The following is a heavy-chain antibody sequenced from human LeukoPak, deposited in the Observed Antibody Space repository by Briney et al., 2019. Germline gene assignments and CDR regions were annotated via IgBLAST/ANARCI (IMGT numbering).Heavy chain of an antibody. Sequence: GGSLRLSCAASGFTFSSYAMSWVRQAPGKGLEWVSAISGSGGSTYYADSVKGRFTISRDNSKNTLYLQMNSLRAEDTAVYYCAKGPDYDFWSGVQWYMDVWGKGTTVTVSS. V-gene: IGHV3-23*01. CDR1: GFTFSSYA. J-gene: IGHJ6*03. CDR2: ISGSGGST. CDR3: AKGPDYDFWSGVQWYMDV. D-gene: IGHD3-3*01.